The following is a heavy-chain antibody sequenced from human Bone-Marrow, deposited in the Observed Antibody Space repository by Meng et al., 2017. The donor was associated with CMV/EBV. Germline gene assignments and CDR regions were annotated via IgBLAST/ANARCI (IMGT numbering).Heavy chain of an antibody. CDR2: ISSSGDTT. CDR3: ASGPRSQVVSVLYYYGMDV. J-gene: IGHJ6*02. Sequence: GESLKISCAASGFTFSDFYMSWIRQAPGKGLEWVSYISSSGDTTYYADSVKGRFTISRDNAKNSLYLQMRRLRTDGTAVYYCASGPRSQVVSVLYYYGMDVWAQGTTVTVSS. D-gene: IGHD2-15*01. V-gene: IGHV3-11*01. CDR1: GFTFSDFY.